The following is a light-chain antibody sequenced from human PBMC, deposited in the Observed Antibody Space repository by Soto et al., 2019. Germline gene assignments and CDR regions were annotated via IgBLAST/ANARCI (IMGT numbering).Light chain of an antibody. Sequence: EIVLTQSPGTLSLSPGERATLSCRASQTVSSSYLAWYQQKPGQAPRLFIYGASSRATGIPDRFSGSGSGTDFTLTINRLEPEDFAVYFCQQYGSSPPLTFGGGTKVEIK. CDR2: GAS. V-gene: IGKV3-20*01. CDR1: QTVSSSY. J-gene: IGKJ4*01. CDR3: QQYGSSPPLT.